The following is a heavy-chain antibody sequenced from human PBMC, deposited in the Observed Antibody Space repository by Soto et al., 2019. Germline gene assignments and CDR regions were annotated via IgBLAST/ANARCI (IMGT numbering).Heavy chain of an antibody. CDR3: ASIYDSSGSFDY. D-gene: IGHD3-22*01. Sequence: QPPGKGLEWIGYIYYSGSTNYNPSLKSRVTISVDTSKNQFSLKLSSVTAADTAVYYCASIYDSSGSFDYWGQGTLVTVSS. V-gene: IGHV4-59*08. J-gene: IGHJ4*02. CDR2: IYYSGST.